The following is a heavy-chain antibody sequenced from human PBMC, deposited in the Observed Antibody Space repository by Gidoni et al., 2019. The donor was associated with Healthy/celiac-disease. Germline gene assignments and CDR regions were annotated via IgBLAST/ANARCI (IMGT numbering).Heavy chain of an antibody. CDR3: ARGSYPIDY. J-gene: IGHJ4*02. D-gene: IGHD3-16*02. CDR2: YYSGST. Sequence: YYSGSTNYNPSLKSRVTISVDTSKNQFSLKLSSVTAADTAVYYCARGSYPIDYWGQGTLVTVSS. V-gene: IGHV4-59*09.